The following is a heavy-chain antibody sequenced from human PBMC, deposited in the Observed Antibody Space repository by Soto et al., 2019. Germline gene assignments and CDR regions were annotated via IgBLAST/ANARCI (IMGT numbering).Heavy chain of an antibody. CDR2: ISYDGSNK. V-gene: IGHV3-30*18. D-gene: IGHD3-3*01. CDR1: GFTFSSYG. CDR3: AKEDNDFWSGYYSDY. Sequence: GGSLRLSCAASGFTFSSYGMHWVRQAPGKGLEWVAVISYDGSNKYYADSVKGRFTISRDNSKNTLYLQMNSLRAEDTAVYYCAKEDNDFWSGYYSDYWGQGTLVTVSS. J-gene: IGHJ4*02.